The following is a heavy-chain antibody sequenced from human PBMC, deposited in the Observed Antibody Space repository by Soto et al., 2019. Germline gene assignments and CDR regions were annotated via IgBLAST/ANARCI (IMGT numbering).Heavy chain of an antibody. D-gene: IGHD4-17*01. CDR2: ISYDGSNK. CDR1: GFTFSSYA. V-gene: IGHV3-30-3*01. CDR3: GRDGRLRRQVSRTFDY. J-gene: IGHJ4*02. Sequence: QVQLVESGGGVVQPGRSLRLSCAASGFTFSSYAMHWVRQAPGKGLEWVAVISYDGSNKYYADSVKGRFTISRDNSKNTLYLQMNSLRAEDTAVYYCGRDGRLRRQVSRTFDYWGQGTLVTVSS.